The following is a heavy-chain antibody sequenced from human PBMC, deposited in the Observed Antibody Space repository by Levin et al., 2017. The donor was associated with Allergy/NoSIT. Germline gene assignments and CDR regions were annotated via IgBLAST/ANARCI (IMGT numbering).Heavy chain of an antibody. CDR3: ARGDTRDVDF. D-gene: IGHD2-15*01. V-gene: IGHV3-33*01. CDR2: IWYDGIYK. J-gene: IGHJ4*02. CDR1: GFSFSTYG. Sequence: GESLKISCAASGFSFSTYGGHWVRQAPGKGLEWVGVIWYDGIYKYYGDSVKGRFTISRDISTNTLYLQMDDLSADDTAVYYCARGDTRDVDFWGQGTLVIVSS.